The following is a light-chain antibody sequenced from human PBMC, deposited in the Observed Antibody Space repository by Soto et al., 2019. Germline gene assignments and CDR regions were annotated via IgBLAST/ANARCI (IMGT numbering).Light chain of an antibody. J-gene: IGKJ1*01. CDR3: QQYGSSQT. CDR2: STS. V-gene: IGKV3-20*01. Sequence: EIVFTQSPGTLPLSPGERATLSCRASQSVSSSYLAWYQQRHGQAPRLLIYSTSNRATGIPDRFSGSGSGTDFTLTISGLEPEAFDVYYCQQYGSSQTFGQGTKVDIK. CDR1: QSVSSSY.